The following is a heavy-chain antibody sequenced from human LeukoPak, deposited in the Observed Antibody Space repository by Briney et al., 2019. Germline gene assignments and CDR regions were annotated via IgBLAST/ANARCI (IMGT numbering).Heavy chain of an antibody. J-gene: IGHJ4*02. Sequence: ASVKVSCKASGYTFTGYYMHWVRQAPGQGLEWMGWISPNSGGTNYAQKFQGRVTMTRDTSISTAYMELSRLRSDDTAVYYCARDDNYDFWSGYGYLDYWGQGTLVTVSS. D-gene: IGHD3-3*01. CDR1: GYTFTGYY. CDR2: ISPNSGGT. V-gene: IGHV1-2*02. CDR3: ARDDNYDFWSGYGYLDY.